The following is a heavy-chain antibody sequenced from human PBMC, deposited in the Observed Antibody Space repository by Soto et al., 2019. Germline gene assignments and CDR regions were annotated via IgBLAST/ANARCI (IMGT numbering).Heavy chain of an antibody. D-gene: IGHD1-26*01. CDR3: ATGIVGATTFDY. Sequence: VQLVESGGGVVQPGRSLRLSCAASGFTFSSYGMHWVRQAPGKGLEWVAVIWYDGSNKYYADSVKGRFTISRDNSKNTLYLQMNSLRAEDTAVYYCATGIVGATTFDYWGQGTLVTVSS. CDR2: IWYDGSNK. CDR1: GFTFSSYG. V-gene: IGHV3-33*01. J-gene: IGHJ4*02.